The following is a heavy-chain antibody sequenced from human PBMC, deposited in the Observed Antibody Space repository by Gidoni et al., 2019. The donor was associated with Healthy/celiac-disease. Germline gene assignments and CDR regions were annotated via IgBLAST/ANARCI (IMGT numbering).Heavy chain of an antibody. J-gene: IGHJ4*02. CDR2: ISDYNGNT. Sequence: QVQLVQSGAEVKKPGASVKVSCKASGYTFTSYGISWVRQAPGQGLEWMGWISDYNGNTNYAQKLQGRVTMTTDTSTSTAYMELRSLRSDDTAVYYCAREHYDYVWGSYRVFDYWGQGTLVTVSS. CDR3: AREHYDYVWGSYRVFDY. D-gene: IGHD3-16*02. CDR1: GYTFTSYG. V-gene: IGHV1-18*04.